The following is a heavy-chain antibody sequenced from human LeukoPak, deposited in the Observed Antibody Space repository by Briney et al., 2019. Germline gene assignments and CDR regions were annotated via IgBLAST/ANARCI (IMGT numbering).Heavy chain of an antibody. CDR3: ARDWAPGYSSGHYFDY. V-gene: IGHV1-46*01. J-gene: IGHJ4*02. D-gene: IGHD6-19*01. Sequence: ASVKVSCKASGYTFTSYYMHWVRQAPGQGLEWMGIINPSGGSTSYAQKLQGRVTMTTDTSTSTAYMELRSLRSDDTAVYYCARDWAPGYSSGHYFDYWGQGTLVTVSS. CDR1: GYTFTSYY. CDR2: INPSGGST.